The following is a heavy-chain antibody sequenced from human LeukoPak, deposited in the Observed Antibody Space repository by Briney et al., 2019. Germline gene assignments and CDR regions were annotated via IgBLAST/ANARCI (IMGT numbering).Heavy chain of an antibody. J-gene: IGHJ4*02. CDR1: GFSFSDYY. D-gene: IGHD3-22*01. CDR3: ARFELDSGGYATNFDS. V-gene: IGHV3-11*06. Sequence: GGSLRLSCVVSGFSFSDYYMNWIRQTPGKGLEWLSYISGSSSHTLHADSVKGRFTISRDNAKNSLYLQMSSLRAEDTAVYYCARFELDSGGYATNFDSWGQGTLVTVSS. CDR2: ISGSSSHT.